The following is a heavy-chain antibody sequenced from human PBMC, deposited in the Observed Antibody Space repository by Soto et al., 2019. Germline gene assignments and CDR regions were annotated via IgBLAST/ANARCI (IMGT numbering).Heavy chain of an antibody. D-gene: IGHD2-2*01. CDR3: ARVPDIVVVXAGPGYRPLYYYYGMDV. J-gene: IGHJ6*01. V-gene: IGHV1-2*02. CDR2: INPNSGGT. Sequence: ASVKVSCKASGYTFTGYYMHWVRQAPGQGLEWMGWINPNSGGTNYAQKFQGRVTMTRDTSISTAYMELSRLRSDDTAVYYCARVPDIVVVXAGPGYRPLYYYYGMDVWGQGTTVTVSS. CDR1: GYTFTGYY.